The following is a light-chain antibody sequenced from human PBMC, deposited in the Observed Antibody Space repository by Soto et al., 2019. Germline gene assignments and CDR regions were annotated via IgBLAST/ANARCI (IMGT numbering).Light chain of an antibody. CDR1: TIDDGTSNY. J-gene: IGLJ2*01. Sequence: QSALTQPRSVSGSPGQSVTISCTGPTIDDGTSNYVSWYQQHPGKVPKLMIYDVSERPSGVPDRFSGSKSGNTASLTISGLQPEDEGDYYCCSYTSNTVVFGGGTKLTVL. V-gene: IGLV2-11*01. CDR2: DVS. CDR3: CSYTSNTVV.